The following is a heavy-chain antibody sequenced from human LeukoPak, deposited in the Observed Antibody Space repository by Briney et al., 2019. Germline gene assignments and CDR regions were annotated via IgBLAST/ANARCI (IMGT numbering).Heavy chain of an antibody. CDR1: GFTVSSDY. V-gene: IGHV3-53*01. CDR3: ARVLTTAYGAFRYFDL. CDR2: IYSGGRT. J-gene: IGHJ2*01. Sequence: GGSLRLSCAASGFTVSSDYMSWVRQAPGKGLEWVSVIYSGGRTYYADSVKGRFTISRDKSKNTLYLQMNSLRAEDTAVYYCARVLTTAYGAFRYFDLWGRGTLVTVSS. D-gene: IGHD4-17*01.